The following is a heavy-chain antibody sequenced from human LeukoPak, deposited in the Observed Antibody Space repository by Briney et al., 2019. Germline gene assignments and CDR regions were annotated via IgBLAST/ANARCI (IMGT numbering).Heavy chain of an antibody. CDR3: ARWRVVAAMTDY. Sequence: ASVKVSCKASGYTFTSYDINWVRQATGQGLEWMGWISAYNGNTNYAQKLQGRVTMTTDTSTSTAYMELRSLRSDDTAVYYCARWRVVAAMTDYWGQGTLVTVSS. CDR2: ISAYNGNT. J-gene: IGHJ4*02. V-gene: IGHV1-18*01. D-gene: IGHD2-15*01. CDR1: GYTFTSYD.